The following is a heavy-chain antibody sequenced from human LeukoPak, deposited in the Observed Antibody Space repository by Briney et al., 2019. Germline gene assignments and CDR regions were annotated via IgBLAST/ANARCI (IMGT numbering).Heavy chain of an antibody. D-gene: IGHD2-15*01. Sequence: EGSLRLSCTASEFIFSDFAMSWVRQAPGKGLEWVSTISASGLRIYFADSVQGRFTISRDNSNNTLSLHMSRLRAGDTALYYCARSRSAGAGYYFDSWGQGTLVAVSS. CDR3: ARSRSAGAGYYFDS. J-gene: IGHJ4*02. CDR1: EFIFSDFA. V-gene: IGHV3-23*01. CDR2: ISASGLRI.